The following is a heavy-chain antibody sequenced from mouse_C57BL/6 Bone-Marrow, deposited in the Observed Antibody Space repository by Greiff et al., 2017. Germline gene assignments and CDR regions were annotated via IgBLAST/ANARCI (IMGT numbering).Heavy chain of an antibody. D-gene: IGHD1-1*01. J-gene: IGHJ3*02. Sequence: QVQLQQSGPGLVQPSQSLSITCTVSGFSLTSYGVHWVRQSAGKGLVWLGVIWSGGSTDYNAPFITRLSISKDNSTSQVFFKMYSLQAYDTAIYYCAGNYFITTVVPFGYGDRGTRVTVSA. CDR2: IWSGGST. CDR3: AGNYFITTVVPFGY. CDR1: GFSLTSYG. V-gene: IGHV2-2*01.